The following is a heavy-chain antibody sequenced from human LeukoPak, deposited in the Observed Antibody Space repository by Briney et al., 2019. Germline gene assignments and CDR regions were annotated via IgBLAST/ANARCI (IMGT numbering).Heavy chain of an antibody. CDR3: ARAFQRLGELSLPNY. V-gene: IGHV7-4-1*02. Sequence: ASVEVSCKASGYTFTNYAINWVRQAPGQGLEWMGWIHPSTGNPTYAQGFTGRFVFSLDTSVSTTYLQISSLKAEDTAVYYCARAFQRLGELSLPNYWGQGTLVTVSS. CDR1: GYTFTNYA. J-gene: IGHJ4*02. D-gene: IGHD3-16*02. CDR2: IHPSTGNP.